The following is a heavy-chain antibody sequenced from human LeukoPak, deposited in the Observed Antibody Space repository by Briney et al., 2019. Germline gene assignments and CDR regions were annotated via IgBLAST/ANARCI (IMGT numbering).Heavy chain of an antibody. V-gene: IGHV1-18*01. CDR3: ARGYQLLPSLDRYYYYGMDV. CDR1: GYTFTIYG. Sequence: ASVTVSCKASGYTFTIYGISWVRQAPGQGLEWMGWISAYNGNTNYAQKLRGRVTITTDTSTGTAYMELRSLRSDDTAVYYCARGYQLLPSLDRYYYYGMDVWGQGTTVTVSS. J-gene: IGHJ6*02. CDR2: ISAYNGNT. D-gene: IGHD2-2*01.